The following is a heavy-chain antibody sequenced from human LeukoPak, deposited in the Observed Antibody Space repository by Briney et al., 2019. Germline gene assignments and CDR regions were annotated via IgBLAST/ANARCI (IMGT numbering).Heavy chain of an antibody. Sequence: GGSLRLSCAASGFTFSSYSMNWVRQAPGKGLEWVSSISSSSSYIYYADSVKGRFTISRDNAKNSLYLQMNSLRAEDTAVYYCAMLIPYYYGSVYGMDVWGQGTTVTVSS. CDR2: ISSSSSYI. J-gene: IGHJ6*02. D-gene: IGHD3-10*01. CDR1: GFTFSSYS. V-gene: IGHV3-21*01. CDR3: AMLIPYYYGSVYGMDV.